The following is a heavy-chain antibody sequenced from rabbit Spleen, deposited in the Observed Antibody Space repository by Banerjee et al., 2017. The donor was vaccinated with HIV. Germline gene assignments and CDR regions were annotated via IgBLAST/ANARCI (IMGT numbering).Heavy chain of an antibody. D-gene: IGHD8-1*01. CDR3: ARDGAGGSYFAL. V-gene: IGHV1S40*01. CDR1: GFSFSAGYY. Sequence: QSLEESGGDLVKPGASLTLTCTASGFSFSAGYYMCWVRQAPGKGLEWIACIHGGSKNNIYYASWAKGRFTISKTSSTTVTLQMTSLTAADTATYFCARDGAGGSYFALWGPGTLVTVS. J-gene: IGHJ4*01. CDR2: IHGGSKNNI.